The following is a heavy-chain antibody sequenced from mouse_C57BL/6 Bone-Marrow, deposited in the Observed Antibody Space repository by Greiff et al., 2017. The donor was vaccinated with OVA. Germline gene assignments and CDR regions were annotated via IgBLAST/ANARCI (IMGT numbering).Heavy chain of an antibody. CDR3: AREASSFWYFDV. J-gene: IGHJ1*03. D-gene: IGHD6-1*01. CDR2: ISYDGSN. Sequence: VKLQESGPGLVKPSQSLSLTCSVTGYSITSGYYWNWIRQFPGNKLEWMGYISYDGSNNYNPSLKNRISITRDTSKNQFFLKLNSVTTEDTATYYCAREASSFWYFDVWGTGTTVTVSS. CDR1: GYSITSGYY. V-gene: IGHV3-6*01.